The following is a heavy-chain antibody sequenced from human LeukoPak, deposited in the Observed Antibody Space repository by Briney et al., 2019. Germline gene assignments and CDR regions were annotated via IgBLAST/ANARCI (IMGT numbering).Heavy chain of an antibody. J-gene: IGHJ4*02. V-gene: IGHV4-34*09. CDR2: ISTGGNT. D-gene: IGHD3-10*01. CDR3: ARRAEGGESFDL. CDR1: GGSFSGYY. Sequence: PSETLSLTCAVYGGSFSGYYWSWIRPHPGEALEWIGYISTGGNTYYNPSLKSRVIVSVDTSKNQFSLKLSSVTAADTAVYYCARRAEGGESFDLWGQGTLVTVSS.